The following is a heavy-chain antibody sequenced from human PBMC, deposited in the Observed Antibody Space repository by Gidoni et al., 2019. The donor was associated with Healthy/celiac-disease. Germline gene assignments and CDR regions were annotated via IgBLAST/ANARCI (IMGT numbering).Heavy chain of an antibody. D-gene: IGHD2-2*01. CDR1: GYTFTSYA. Sequence: QVQLVQSGSELKKPGASVKVSCKASGYTFTSYAMNWVRQAPGQGLEWMGWINTNTGNPTYAQGFTGRFVFSLDTSVSTAYLQISSLKAEDTAVYYCASEIVVVPAAMYYYYYGMDVWGQGTTVTVSS. CDR2: INTNTGNP. CDR3: ASEIVVVPAAMYYYYYGMDV. V-gene: IGHV7-4-1*02. J-gene: IGHJ6*02.